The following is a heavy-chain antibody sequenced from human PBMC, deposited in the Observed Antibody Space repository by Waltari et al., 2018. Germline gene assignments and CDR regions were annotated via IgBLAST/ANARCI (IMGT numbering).Heavy chain of an antibody. J-gene: IGHJ4*02. Sequence: EVQLVESGGGLIQPGGSLRLSCAASGFTVSSNSMSWVRQAPGKGLEWVSVIYSGGSTYYADSVKGRFTISRDNSKNTLYLQMNSLRAEDTAVYYCARGSDYGDYDTVFDYWGQGTLVTVSS. V-gene: IGHV3-53*01. D-gene: IGHD4-17*01. CDR1: GFTVSSNS. CDR3: ARGSDYGDYDTVFDY. CDR2: IYSGGST.